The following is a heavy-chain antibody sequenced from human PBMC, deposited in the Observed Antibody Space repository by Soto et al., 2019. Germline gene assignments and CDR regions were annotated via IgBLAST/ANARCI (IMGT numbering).Heavy chain of an antibody. D-gene: IGHD5-12*01. J-gene: IGHJ6*02. V-gene: IGHV4-30-4*01. CDR2: IYYSGSS. Sequence: QVQLQESGPGLVKPSQTLSLTCTVSGGSISNADYYWSWVRQPPGKGLEWIGYIYYSGSSFFNPSLKSRVTMSKDTSKYQFSLRLTSVTAADTAVYYCARAIVVTVGGMDVWGRGTTVTVSS. CDR3: ARAIVVTVGGMDV. CDR1: GGSISNADYY.